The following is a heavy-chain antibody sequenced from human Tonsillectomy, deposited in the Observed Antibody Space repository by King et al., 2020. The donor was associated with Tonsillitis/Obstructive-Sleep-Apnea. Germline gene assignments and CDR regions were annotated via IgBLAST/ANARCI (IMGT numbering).Heavy chain of an antibody. CDR2: IYYSGST. Sequence: QLQESGPGLVKPSETLSLTCTVSGGSISSSSYHWGWIRQPPGKGLECIGSIYYSGSTYYNPSLKSRVTISVDTSKNQFSLKLSSVTAADTAVYYCARTTGYSSGGYFDYWGQGTLVTVSS. CDR1: GGSISSSSYH. D-gene: IGHD6-19*01. CDR3: ARTTGYSSGGYFDY. V-gene: IGHV4-39*01. J-gene: IGHJ4*02.